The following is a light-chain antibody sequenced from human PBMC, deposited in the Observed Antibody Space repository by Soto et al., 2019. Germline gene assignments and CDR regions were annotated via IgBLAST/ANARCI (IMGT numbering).Light chain of an antibody. V-gene: IGKV3-20*01. J-gene: IGKJ1*01. CDR1: QSVSSSY. Sequence: EIVLTQSPGTLSLSPGERATLSCRASQSVSSSYLAWYQQKPGQAPRLLIYGTSSRATAIPDRFSGSGSGTDFTLTISRLEPEDFAVYYCQQHGSSSWTFGQGTKVEIE. CDR2: GTS. CDR3: QQHGSSSWT.